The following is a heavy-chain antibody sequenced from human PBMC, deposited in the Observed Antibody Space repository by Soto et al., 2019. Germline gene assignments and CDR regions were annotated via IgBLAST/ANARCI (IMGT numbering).Heavy chain of an antibody. J-gene: IGHJ4*02. Sequence: EVQLLESGGGLVQPGGSLRLSCAASGFTFSNCAMMWVRQPPGKGLEWVSGIRGSGGSTYYADSVKGRFTISRDNSKNTLDLQMNSLRAEDTAVYYCAKPYSSGWTRPDYWGQGTLVTVSS. CDR3: AKPYSSGWTRPDY. CDR2: IRGSGGST. D-gene: IGHD6-25*01. V-gene: IGHV3-23*01. CDR1: GFTFSNCA.